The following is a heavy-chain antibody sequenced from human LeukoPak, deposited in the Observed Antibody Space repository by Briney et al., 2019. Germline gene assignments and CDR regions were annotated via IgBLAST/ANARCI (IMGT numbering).Heavy chain of an antibody. CDR2: ISSSTTYI. CDR3: ARALEYYYGSGSPPGDY. CDR1: GFTFTKYS. Sequence: GGSLRLSCAASGFTFTKYSMNWVRQAPGKGLEWVASISSSTTYIYYADSVKGRFTISRDNAQNSLYLQMNSLRAEDTAVYYCARALEYYYGSGSPPGDYWGQGTLVTVSS. D-gene: IGHD3-10*01. J-gene: IGHJ4*02. V-gene: IGHV3-21*01.